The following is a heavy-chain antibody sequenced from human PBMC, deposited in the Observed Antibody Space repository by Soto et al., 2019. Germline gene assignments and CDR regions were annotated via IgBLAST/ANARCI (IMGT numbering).Heavy chain of an antibody. D-gene: IGHD1-7*01. CDR1: GGTFSSYA. J-gene: IGHJ6*02. CDR3: ASVLELHYYYGTDV. CDR2: IIPIFGAA. V-gene: IGHV1-69*12. Sequence: QVQLVQSGAEVKKPGSSVKVSCKASGGTFSSYAISWVRQAPGQGLEWMGGIIPIFGAANYGQKCQGRVTITADESTSTAYMELSSLRSEDTTVYYCASVLELHYYYGTDVWGQGTTVTVSS.